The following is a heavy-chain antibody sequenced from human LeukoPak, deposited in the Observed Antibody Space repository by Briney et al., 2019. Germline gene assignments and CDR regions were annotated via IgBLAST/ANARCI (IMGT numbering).Heavy chain of an antibody. CDR3: AKALRYCSSTSCGRYYYYGMDV. J-gene: IGHJ6*02. Sequence: PGGSLRLSCAASGFTFSSYGMHWVRQAPGKGLEWVAVISYDGSNEYYADSVKGRFTISRDNSKNTLYLQMNSLRAEDTAVYYCAKALRYCSSTSCGRYYYYGMDVWGQGTTVTVSS. CDR2: ISYDGSNE. V-gene: IGHV3-30*18. D-gene: IGHD2-2*01. CDR1: GFTFSSYG.